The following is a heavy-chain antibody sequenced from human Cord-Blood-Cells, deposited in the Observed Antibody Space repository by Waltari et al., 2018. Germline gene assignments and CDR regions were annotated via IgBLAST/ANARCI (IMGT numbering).Heavy chain of an antibody. V-gene: IGHV4-59*01. D-gene: IGHD6-19*01. Sequence: QVQLQESGPGLVKPSETLSLTCTVSGGPISSYYWSWIRQPPGKGLEWIGDIYYSGSTNYHPSLKSRGTISVDTSKNQFSLELSSVTAAYTAVYYCARESGGCYFFDYWGQGTLVTVSS. CDR2: IYYSGST. CDR3: ARESGGCYFFDY. CDR1: GGPISSYY. J-gene: IGHJ4*02.